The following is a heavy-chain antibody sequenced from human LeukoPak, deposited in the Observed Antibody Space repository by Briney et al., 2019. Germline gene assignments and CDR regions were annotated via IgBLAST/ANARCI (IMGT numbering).Heavy chain of an antibody. J-gene: IGHJ6*03. CDR3: ARQGYLYYYYYYMDV. CDR1: GGSISSSSYY. CDR2: IYYSGST. Sequence: SETLSLTCTVSGGSISSSSYYWGWIRQPPGKGLEWIGSIYYSGSTYYNPSLKSRVTISVDTSKNQFSLKLSSVTAADTAVYYCARQGYLYYYYYYMDVWGKGTTVTVSS. D-gene: IGHD6-13*01. V-gene: IGHV4-39*01.